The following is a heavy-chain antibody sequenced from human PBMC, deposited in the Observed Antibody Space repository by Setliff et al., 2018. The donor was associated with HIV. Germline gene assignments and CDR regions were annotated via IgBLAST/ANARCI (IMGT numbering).Heavy chain of an antibody. Sequence: SETLSLTCTVSGGSFRGSRYYWGWIRQPPGKGLEWIGNMHYGGFFWYSPSLKSRVTISVDTSKNQFSLKLSSVTAADTAVYYCARPALGIGGGSSFDIWGQGTRVTVSS. D-gene: IGHD3-10*01. V-gene: IGHV4-39*01. CDR3: ARPALGIGGGSSFDI. CDR2: MHYGGFF. J-gene: IGHJ4*02. CDR1: GGSFRGSRYY.